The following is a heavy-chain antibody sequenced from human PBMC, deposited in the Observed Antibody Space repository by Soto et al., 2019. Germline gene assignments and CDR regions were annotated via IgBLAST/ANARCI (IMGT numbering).Heavy chain of an antibody. J-gene: IGHJ4*02. Sequence: GGSLRLSCAASGFTFSSYGMHWVRQAPGKGLEWVAVIWYDGSNKYYADSVKGRFTISKDNSKNTLYLQMNSLRAEDTTVYNWARGFGGEVTTVLDFGGQGTWVPVSS. CDR3: ARGFGGEVTTVLDF. D-gene: IGHD3-3*01. V-gene: IGHV3-33*01. CDR1: GFTFSSYG. CDR2: IWYDGSNK.